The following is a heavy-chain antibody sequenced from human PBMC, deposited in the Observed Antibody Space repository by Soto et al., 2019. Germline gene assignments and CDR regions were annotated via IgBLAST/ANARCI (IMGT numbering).Heavy chain of an antibody. V-gene: IGHV5-10-1*01. CDR2: IDPSDSYT. D-gene: IGHD3-22*01. CDR1: GYSFTSYW. CDR3: ARESPYYYDSSGYYSNWFDP. Sequence: GESLKISCKGSGYSFTSYWISWVRQMPGKGLEWMGRIDPSDSYTNCSPSFQGHVTISADKSISTAYLQWSSLKASDTAMYYCARESPYYYDSSGYYSNWFDPWGQGTLVTVSS. J-gene: IGHJ5*02.